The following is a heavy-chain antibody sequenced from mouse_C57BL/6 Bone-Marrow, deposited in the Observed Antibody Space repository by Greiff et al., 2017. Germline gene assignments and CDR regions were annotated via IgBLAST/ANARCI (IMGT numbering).Heavy chain of an antibody. CDR2: IYPSDSET. D-gene: IGHD2-5*01. CDR1: GYTFTSYW. CDR3: ARSGYSKAMDY. J-gene: IGHJ4*01. Sequence: QVQLQQSGAELVRPGSSVKLSCKASGYTFTSYWMDWVKQRPGQGLEWIGNIYPSDSETHYNQKFKDKATLTVDKSSSTAYMQLSSLTSEDSAVYYCARSGYSKAMDYWGQGTSVTVSS. V-gene: IGHV1-61*01.